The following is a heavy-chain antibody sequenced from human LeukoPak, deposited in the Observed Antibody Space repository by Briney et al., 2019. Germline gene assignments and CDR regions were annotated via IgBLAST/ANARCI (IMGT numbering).Heavy chain of an antibody. V-gene: IGHV4-31*03. D-gene: IGHD3-10*01. CDR2: IYYSGST. Sequence: PSETLSLTCTVSGGSISSGGYYWSWIRQHPGKGLEWIGYIYYSGSTYYNPSLKSRVTISVDTSKNQFSLKLSSVTAADTAVYYCARASPSLLWFGEFHPFDYWGQGTLVTVSS. CDR1: GGSISSGGYY. J-gene: IGHJ4*02. CDR3: ARASPSLLWFGEFHPFDY.